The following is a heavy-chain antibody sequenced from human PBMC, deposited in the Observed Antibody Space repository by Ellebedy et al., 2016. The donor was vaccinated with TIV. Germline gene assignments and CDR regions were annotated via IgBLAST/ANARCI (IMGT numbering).Heavy chain of an antibody. D-gene: IGHD3-10*01. J-gene: IGHJ5*02. V-gene: IGHV1-8*01. Sequence: AASVKVSCKASGYTFTYYEMNWVRQASGQGLEWMGWVNPNSGETAYAQKFQDRLTMTSNTSINSAYMELSSLRSDDTAVYYCARGLRRVRGVIRGGPWGQGTPVTVSS. CDR2: VNPNSGET. CDR1: GYTFTYYE. CDR3: ARGLRRVRGVIRGGP.